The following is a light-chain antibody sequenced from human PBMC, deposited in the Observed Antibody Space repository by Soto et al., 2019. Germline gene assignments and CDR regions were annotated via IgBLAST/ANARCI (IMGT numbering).Light chain of an antibody. CDR2: DVS. Sequence: QSALTQPRSVSGSPGQSVTISCTGTSSDVGGYNYVSWYQQHPGKAPKLMIYDVSKRPSGVPDRFSASKFGNTASLTISGLQADDEADYYCCSNAGSDSVVFGGGTKLTVL. CDR1: SSDVGGYNY. V-gene: IGLV2-11*01. CDR3: CSNAGSDSVV. J-gene: IGLJ2*01.